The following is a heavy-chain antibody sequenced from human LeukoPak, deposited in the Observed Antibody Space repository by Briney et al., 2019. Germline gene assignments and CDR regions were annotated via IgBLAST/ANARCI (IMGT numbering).Heavy chain of an antibody. D-gene: IGHD3-3*01. CDR2: ITGRGGST. CDR3: AKDGVLRFLEWSGGYFDY. Sequence: GGSLRLSCAASGFTFSSYAMSWVRQAPGKVLEWVSAITGRGGSTYYADSVKGRFTISRDNSKNTLYLQMNSLRAEDTAVYYCAKDGVLRFLEWSGGYFDYWGQGTLVTVSS. V-gene: IGHV3-23*01. J-gene: IGHJ4*02. CDR1: GFTFSSYA.